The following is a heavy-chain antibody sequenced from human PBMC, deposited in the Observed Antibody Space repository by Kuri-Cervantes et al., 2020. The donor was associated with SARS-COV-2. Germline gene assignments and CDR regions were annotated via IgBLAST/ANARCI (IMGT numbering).Heavy chain of an antibody. V-gene: IGHV3-43D*03. Sequence: GGSLRLSCATSGFTLGDYGMYWVRQAPGKGLEWVSSITWDGYNTFYADSVKGRFTMSRDSSRNSLYLQMSSLRVEDTAVYYCARDYRGFGDSSRDDYWGQGTLVTVSS. CDR1: GFTLGDYG. J-gene: IGHJ4*02. CDR3: ARDYRGFGDSSRDDY. D-gene: IGHD6-13*01. CDR2: ITWDGYNT.